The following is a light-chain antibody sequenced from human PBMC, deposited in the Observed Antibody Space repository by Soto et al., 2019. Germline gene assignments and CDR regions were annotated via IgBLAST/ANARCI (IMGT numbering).Light chain of an antibody. J-gene: IGKJ3*01. CDR2: AAS. Sequence: DIQMTQSPTSLSASVGDRVTITCRASQGIRNYVAWYQQIPGKAPKLLIYAASTLQSGVPSRFSGSGSGTDFTLTINGLQPEDVATHFCHKYSSVPVFGPGTKVEIK. CDR3: HKYSSVPV. CDR1: QGIRNY. V-gene: IGKV1-27*01.